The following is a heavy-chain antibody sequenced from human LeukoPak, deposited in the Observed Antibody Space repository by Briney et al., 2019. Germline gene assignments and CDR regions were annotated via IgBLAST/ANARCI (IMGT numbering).Heavy chain of an antibody. Sequence: GGSLRLSCAASGFTLSSSAVHWVRQAPGKGLEWVALLSSDESKKYYADSVKGRFTISRDNSENTLYLQMESLRADDTAVYYCARDYSYGFDYWGQGTLVTVSS. V-gene: IGHV3-30*04. D-gene: IGHD5-18*01. CDR3: ARDYSYGFDY. CDR1: GFTLSSSA. CDR2: LSSDESKK. J-gene: IGHJ4*02.